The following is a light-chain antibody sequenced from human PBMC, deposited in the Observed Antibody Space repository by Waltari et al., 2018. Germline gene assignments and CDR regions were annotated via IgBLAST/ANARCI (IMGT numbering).Light chain of an antibody. Sequence: EILLTQSPGTLSLSPGERVTLSCRASQSVSSTYLAWYQQKPGQAPRLLIYGASNRATGIPDRFSGSGSGTDFTLTIGRLEPEDFAVYYCQQYGRSVLTFGGGTKVEIK. CDR2: GAS. J-gene: IGKJ4*01. CDR1: QSVSSTY. V-gene: IGKV3-20*01. CDR3: QQYGRSVLT.